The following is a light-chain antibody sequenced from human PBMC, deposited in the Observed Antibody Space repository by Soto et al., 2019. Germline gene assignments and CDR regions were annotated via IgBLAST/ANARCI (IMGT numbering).Light chain of an antibody. CDR2: DAS. CDR3: QQRSNWPPLT. V-gene: IGKV3-11*01. J-gene: IGKJ4*01. Sequence: EIVLTQSPATLSLSPGERATLSCRASQSVSSYLAWYQQKPGQAPRLLIYDASSRATGIPARFRGSGSGTDFTLTISSLEPEDYAVYYCQQRSNWPPLTFGGGTTVEIK. CDR1: QSVSSY.